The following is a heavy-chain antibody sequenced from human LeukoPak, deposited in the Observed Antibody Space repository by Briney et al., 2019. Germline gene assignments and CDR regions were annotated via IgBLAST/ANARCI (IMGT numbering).Heavy chain of an antibody. CDR3: AKFLGASIWYGISGP. Sequence: GGSLRLSCAASGSTFSNYAMTWVRQAPGKGLEWVSTVINTGGTAYYADSVKGRFTISRDNSKNTLFLLMYSLRVEDPAFYYCAKFLGASIWYGISGPWGQGTLVTVSS. CDR1: GSTFSNYA. J-gene: IGHJ5*02. D-gene: IGHD3-3*02. CDR2: VINTGGTA. V-gene: IGHV3-23*01.